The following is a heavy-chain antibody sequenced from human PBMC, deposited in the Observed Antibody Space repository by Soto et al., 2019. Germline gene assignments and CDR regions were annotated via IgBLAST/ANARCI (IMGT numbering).Heavy chain of an antibody. CDR2: INDNSAVI. J-gene: IGHJ4*02. CDR1: GFTFGSSD. V-gene: IGHV3-23*01. D-gene: IGHD6-19*01. Sequence: EVQLLESGGGLVQPGGSLRLSCAASGFTFGSSDMSWVRQAPGKGLEWVSVINDNSAVIHYADSVKGRFSISRDNSKNTLYLQKKSLRAEDTAVYFCGKAVATRVYDYWGQGTLVTVSS. CDR3: GKAVATRVYDY.